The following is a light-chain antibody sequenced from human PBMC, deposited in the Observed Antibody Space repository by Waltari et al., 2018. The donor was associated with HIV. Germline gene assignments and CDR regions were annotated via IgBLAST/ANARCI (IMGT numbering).Light chain of an antibody. CDR3: QSRDSSGKHVL. Sequence: SSELTQDPTVSVALGQTVRITCQGDSLGGSYASWYQQKPGQAPCVVIYGESNRPSGVPDRFSGASSRNTASLTISGALAEDEADYYCQSRDSSGKHVLFGGGTRLTVL. CDR2: GES. V-gene: IGLV3-19*01. CDR1: SLGGSY. J-gene: IGLJ2*01.